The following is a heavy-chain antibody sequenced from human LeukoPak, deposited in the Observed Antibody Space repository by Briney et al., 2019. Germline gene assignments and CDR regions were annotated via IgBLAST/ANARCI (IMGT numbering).Heavy chain of an antibody. CDR3: ARRYCSGGTCYGDY. D-gene: IGHD2-15*01. CDR1: GGSISRYY. J-gene: IGHJ4*02. Sequence: SETLSLTCTVSGGSISRYYWSWIRQPPGKGLEWIGYIYYSGSTNYNPSLKSRVTISVDTSKNQFSLKLSSVTAADTAVYYCARRYCSGGTCYGDYWGQGTLVTVSS. V-gene: IGHV4-59*08. CDR2: IYYSGST.